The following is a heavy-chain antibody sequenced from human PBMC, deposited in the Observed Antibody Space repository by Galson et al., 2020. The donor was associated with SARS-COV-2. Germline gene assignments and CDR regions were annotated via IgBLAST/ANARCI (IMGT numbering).Heavy chain of an antibody. CDR1: GDSVSSNSAA. D-gene: IGHD6-19*01. CDR2: TYYRSKWYN. Sequence: SQTLSLTCAISGDSVSSNSAAWNWIRQSPSRGLEWLGRTYYRSKWYNDYAVSVKSRITINPDTSKNQFSLQLNSVTPEDTAVYYCARESGIAVAGTLYYYYDGMDVWGQGTTVTVSS. CDR3: ARESGIAVAGTLYYYYDGMDV. V-gene: IGHV6-1*01. J-gene: IGHJ6*02.